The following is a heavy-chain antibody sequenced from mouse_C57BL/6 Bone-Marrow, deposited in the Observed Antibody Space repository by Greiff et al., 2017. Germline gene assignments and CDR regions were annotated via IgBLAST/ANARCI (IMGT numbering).Heavy chain of an antibody. V-gene: IGHV14-4*01. D-gene: IGHD2-12*01. CDR3: TTLVHY. Sequence: VQLQQSGAELVRPGASVKMSCTASGFNFKDDYIPWVKQRPEQGLEWIGWIDPENGDTEYAAKFQGKATITADTSSNTASMQLSSLTSEDTAVYYCTTLVHYWGQGTTLTVSS. J-gene: IGHJ2*01. CDR2: IDPENGDT. CDR1: GFNFKDDY.